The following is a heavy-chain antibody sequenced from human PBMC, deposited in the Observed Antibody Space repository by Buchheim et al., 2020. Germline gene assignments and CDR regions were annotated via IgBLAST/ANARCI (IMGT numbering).Heavy chain of an antibody. CDR3: AREDCTADSCFVGRFDP. D-gene: IGHD2-8*01. Sequence: EVKLVESGGTLVQPGGSLRLSCAASGFTFSIYEMNWVRQAPGKGLEWISFISRGATTIHYADSVRGRFTISRDDATESLYLQMNSLRAEDTAVYYCAREDCTADSCFVGRFDPWGQGTL. J-gene: IGHJ5*02. V-gene: IGHV3-48*03. CDR1: GFTFSIYE. CDR2: ISRGATTI.